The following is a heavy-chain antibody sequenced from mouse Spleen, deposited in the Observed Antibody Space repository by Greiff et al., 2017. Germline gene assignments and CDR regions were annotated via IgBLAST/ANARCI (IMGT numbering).Heavy chain of an antibody. CDR1: GFNIKDTY. D-gene: IGHD1-2*01. Sequence: EVQGVESGAELVKPGASVKLSCTASGFNIKDTYMHWVKQRPEQGLEWIGRIDPANGNTKYDPKFQGKATITADTSSNTAYLQLSSLTSEDTAVYYCARDYGYANFDYWGQGTTLTVSS. V-gene: IGHV14-3*02. CDR3: ARDYGYANFDY. CDR2: IDPANGNT. J-gene: IGHJ2*01.